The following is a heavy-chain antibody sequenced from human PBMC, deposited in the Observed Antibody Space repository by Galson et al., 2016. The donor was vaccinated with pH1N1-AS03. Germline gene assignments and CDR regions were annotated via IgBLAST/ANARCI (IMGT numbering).Heavy chain of an antibody. V-gene: IGHV2-5*02. CDR3: AHTEKQCPFRFVSRSNYYFDY. D-gene: IGHD5/OR15-5a*01. CDR2: IYGDDDK. J-gene: IGHJ4*02. CDR1: GMSLSTSAVG. Sequence: PALVKPTQTLTLTCTFSGMSLSTSAVGVGWIRQPPGRALEWLAVIYGDDDKSYSPSLKSRLTITKDTSKNQVVLTLTNMDSVDTSTYYFAHTEKQCPFRFVSRSNYYFDYWGQGTLVTVSS.